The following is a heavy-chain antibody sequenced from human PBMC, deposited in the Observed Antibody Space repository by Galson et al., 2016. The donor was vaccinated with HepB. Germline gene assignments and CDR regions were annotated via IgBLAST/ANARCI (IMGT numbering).Heavy chain of an antibody. CDR1: GFNFGNYA. CDR3: VKDFYGSRSYFSVGHDH. D-gene: IGHD3-10*01. V-gene: IGHV3-23*01. CDR2: IKGGGASP. J-gene: IGHJ4*02. Sequence: SLRLSCAASGFNFGNYAMNWVRQAPGKGPEWVSSIKGGGASPTYADSVTGWFTISRDNTHNTLHLQMNSLRAEDTAAYYCVKDFYGSRSYFSVGHDHWGQGTLVTVSS.